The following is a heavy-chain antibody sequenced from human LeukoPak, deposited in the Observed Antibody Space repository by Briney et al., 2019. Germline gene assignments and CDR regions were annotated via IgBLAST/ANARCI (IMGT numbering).Heavy chain of an antibody. CDR2: IYYSGST. D-gene: IGHD2-2*01. CDR1: GGPISNYF. V-gene: IGHV4-59*01. J-gene: IGHJ3*02. CDR3: AREDAQEGTNAFDI. Sequence: NPSETLSLTCTVSGGPISNYFWSWIRQPPGKGLEWIGYIYYSGSTYYNPSLKSRATISVDTSKNQFSLKLSSVTAADTAVYYCAREDAQEGTNAFDIWGQGTMVTVSS.